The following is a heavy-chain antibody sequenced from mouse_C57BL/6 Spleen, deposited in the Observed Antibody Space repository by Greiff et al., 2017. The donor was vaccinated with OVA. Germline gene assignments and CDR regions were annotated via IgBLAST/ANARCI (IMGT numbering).Heavy chain of an antibody. V-gene: IGHV1-53*01. CDR1: GYTFTSYW. CDR2: INPSNGGT. D-gene: IGHD2-9*01. J-gene: IGHJ4*01. CDR3: ARSLPAMVTTEYYYAMDY. Sequence: QVQLQQPGTELVKPGASVKLSCKASGYTFTSYWMHWVKQRPGQGLEWIGNINPSNGGTNYNEKFKSKATLTVDKSSSTAYMQLSSLTSEDSAVYYCARSLPAMVTTEYYYAMDYWGQGTSVTVSS.